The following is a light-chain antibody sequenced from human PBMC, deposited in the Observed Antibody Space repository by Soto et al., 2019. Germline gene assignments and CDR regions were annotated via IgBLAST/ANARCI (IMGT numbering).Light chain of an antibody. J-gene: IGLJ2*01. Sequence: QAVVTQEPSLSVSPGGTFTLTCGLRSGSVSTSYYPSWYQQTPGQAPRTLIYTTNTRSSGVPDRFSGSILGNKAALTITGAQADDESDYYCVLYMGSGSVVFGGGTKLTVL. V-gene: IGLV8-61*01. CDR3: VLYMGSGSVV. CDR1: SGSVSTSYY. CDR2: TTN.